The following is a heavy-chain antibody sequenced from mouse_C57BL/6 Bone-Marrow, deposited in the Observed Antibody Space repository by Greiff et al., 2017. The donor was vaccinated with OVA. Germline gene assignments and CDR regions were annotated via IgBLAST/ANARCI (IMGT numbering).Heavy chain of an antibody. CDR3: ARHEDGYYASYFDY. V-gene: IGHV1-82*01. CDR2: IYPGDGDT. J-gene: IGHJ2*01. CDR1: GYAFSSSW. D-gene: IGHD2-3*01. Sequence: VQLQQSGPELVKPGASVKISCKASGYAFSSSWMNWVKQRPGKGLEWIGRIYPGDGDTNYNGKFKGKATLTADTSSSTAYMQLSSLTSEDSAVYFGARHEDGYYASYFDYWGQGTTLTVSS.